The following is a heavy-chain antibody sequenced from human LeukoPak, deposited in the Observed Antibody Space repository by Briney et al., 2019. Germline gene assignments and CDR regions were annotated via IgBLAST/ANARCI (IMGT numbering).Heavy chain of an antibody. J-gene: IGHJ4*02. Sequence: PSETLSLTCTVSGGSISSSSYYWGWIRQPPGKGLEWIGSIYYSGSTYYNPSLKSRVTISVDTSKNQFSLKLSSVTAAGTAVYYCAGLPNAFTIFGVVISDYWGQGTLVTVSS. CDR3: AGLPNAFTIFGVVISDY. D-gene: IGHD3-3*01. V-gene: IGHV4-39*07. CDR2: IYYSGST. CDR1: GGSISSSSYY.